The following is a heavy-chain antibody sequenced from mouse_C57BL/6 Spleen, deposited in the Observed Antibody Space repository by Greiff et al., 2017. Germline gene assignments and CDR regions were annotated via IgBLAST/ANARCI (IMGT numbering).Heavy chain of an antibody. Sequence: QVQLKQPGAELVKPGASVKLSCKASGYTFTSYWMQWVKQRPGQGLEWIGEIDPSDSYTNYNQKFKGKATLTVDTSSSTAYMQLSSLTSEDSAVYYCARSSTMVTTRAMDYWGQGTSVTVSS. CDR2: IDPSDSYT. J-gene: IGHJ4*01. CDR3: ARSSTMVTTRAMDY. D-gene: IGHD2-2*01. V-gene: IGHV1-50*01. CDR1: GYTFTSYW.